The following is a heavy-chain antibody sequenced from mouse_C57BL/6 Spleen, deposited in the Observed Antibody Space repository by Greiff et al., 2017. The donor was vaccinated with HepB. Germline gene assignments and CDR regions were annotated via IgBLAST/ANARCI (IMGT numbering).Heavy chain of an antibody. Sequence: EVKLMESGGGLVQPGGSLSLSCAASGFTFTDYYMSWVRQPPGKALEWLGFIRNKANGYTTEYSASVKGRFTISRDNSQSILYLQMNALRAEDSATYYCARYIFGNYFYFDVWGTGTTVTVSS. CDR3: ARYIFGNYFYFDV. V-gene: IGHV7-3*01. CDR1: GFTFTDYY. D-gene: IGHD2-1*01. CDR2: IRNKANGYTT. J-gene: IGHJ1*03.